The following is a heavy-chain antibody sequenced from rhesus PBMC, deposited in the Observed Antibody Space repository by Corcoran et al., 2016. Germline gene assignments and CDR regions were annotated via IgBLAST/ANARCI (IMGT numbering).Heavy chain of an antibody. CDR2: IGGSMCHT. V-gene: IGHV4-65*02. Sequence: QVQLQESGPGLVKPSETLSLTCAVSGGSISSSNWWSWIRQPPGKGLEWIGHIGGSMCHTYSTPPPKVRVTVTKDPSNNQFSLKLSSVTAADTAVYYCARQILLWNGYFDLWGPGTPITISS. CDR1: GGSISSSNW. D-gene: IGHD2-27*01. J-gene: IGHJ2*01. CDR3: ARQILLWNGYFDL.